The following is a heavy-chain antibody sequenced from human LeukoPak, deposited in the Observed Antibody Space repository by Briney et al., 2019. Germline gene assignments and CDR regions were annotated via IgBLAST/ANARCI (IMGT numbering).Heavy chain of an antibody. V-gene: IGHV1-2*02. CDR2: INPNSGGT. CDR1: GYTFTCYY. Sequence: ASVKLSCKASGYTFTCYYMHWVRQAPGQGLEWMGWINPNSGGTNYAQKFQGRVTMTRDTSISTAYMELSRLRSDDTAVYYCARDGGIVGAAYFDYWGQGTLVTVSS. D-gene: IGHD1-26*01. J-gene: IGHJ4*02. CDR3: ARDGGIVGAAYFDY.